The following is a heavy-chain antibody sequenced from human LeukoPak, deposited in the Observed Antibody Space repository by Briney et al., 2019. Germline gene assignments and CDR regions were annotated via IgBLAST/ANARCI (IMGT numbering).Heavy chain of an antibody. J-gene: IGHJ4*02. Sequence: GESLKISCKGSGYSFTSYWIGWVRQMPGKGLEWMGIIYPGDSDTRYSPSFQGQVTVSADKSISTAYLQWSSLKASDTAMYYCARHANYYDSSGYPDYWGQGTLVTVSS. CDR1: GYSFTSYW. CDR3: ARHANYYDSSGYPDY. CDR2: IYPGDSDT. V-gene: IGHV5-51*01. D-gene: IGHD3-22*01.